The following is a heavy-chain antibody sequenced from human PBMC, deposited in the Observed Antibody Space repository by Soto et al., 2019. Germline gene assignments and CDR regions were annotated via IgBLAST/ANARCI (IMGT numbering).Heavy chain of an antibody. Sequence: QVQLQESGPGLVKPSQTLSLTCTVSGGSISSGGYYWTWIRQHPGKGLEWIGYIYSSENTYYNPSLKSRVAISADTSKNPFSLKLSSVPAADTAVYYCARDMGAYCNGGHCFFDYWGQGTLVTVSS. CDR2: IYSSENT. D-gene: IGHD2-15*01. CDR1: GGSISSGGYY. J-gene: IGHJ4*02. V-gene: IGHV4-31*03. CDR3: ARDMGAYCNGGHCFFDY.